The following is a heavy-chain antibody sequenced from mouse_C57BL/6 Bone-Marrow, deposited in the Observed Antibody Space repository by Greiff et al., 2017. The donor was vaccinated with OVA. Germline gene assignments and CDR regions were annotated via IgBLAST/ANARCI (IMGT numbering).Heavy chain of an antibody. V-gene: IGHV1-80*01. CDR2: IYPGDGDT. CDR1: GYAFSSYW. Sequence: VQLQQSGAELVKPGASVKISCKASGYAFSSYWMNWVKQRPGKGLEWIGQIYPGDGDTNYNGKFKGKATLTADKSSSTAYMQLSSLTSEDSAVYFCAREGYYGSSPPFAYWGQGTLVTVSA. J-gene: IGHJ3*01. D-gene: IGHD1-1*01. CDR3: AREGYYGSSPPFAY.